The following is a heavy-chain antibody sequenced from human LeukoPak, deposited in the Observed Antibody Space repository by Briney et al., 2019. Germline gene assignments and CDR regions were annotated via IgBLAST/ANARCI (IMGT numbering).Heavy chain of an antibody. CDR2: INHSGST. Sequence: SETLSLTCAVYGGSFSGYYWSWIRQPPGKGLEWIREINHSGSTNYNPSLKSRVTISVDTSKNQFSLKLSSVTAADTAVYYCARGRGYYDSGGYYSIHSFDYWGQGTLVTVSS. J-gene: IGHJ4*02. D-gene: IGHD3-22*01. CDR3: ARGRGYYDSGGYYSIHSFDY. V-gene: IGHV4-34*01. CDR1: GGSFSGYY.